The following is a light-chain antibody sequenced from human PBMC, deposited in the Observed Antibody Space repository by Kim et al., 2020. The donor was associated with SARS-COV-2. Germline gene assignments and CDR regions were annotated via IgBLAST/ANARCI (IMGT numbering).Light chain of an antibody. J-gene: IGKJ1*01. CDR3: QKYNSAPWT. CDR2: AAS. CDR1: QDIKNY. V-gene: IGKV1-27*01. Sequence: ESVGERVTITCRARQDIKNYLAWYRQKPGKVPEVLIYAASILQAGVPSRISGSGSGTDFTLTINSLQPEDVATYYCQKYNSAPWTFGQGTKVDIK.